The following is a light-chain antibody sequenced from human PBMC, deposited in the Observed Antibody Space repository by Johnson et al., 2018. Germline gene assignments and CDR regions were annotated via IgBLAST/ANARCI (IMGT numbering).Light chain of an antibody. V-gene: IGLV1-51*02. CDR2: ENI. Sequence: QSVLTQPPSVSAAPGQKVTISCSGSSSNIGNNYVSWYQQLPGTPPKLLIYENITRPSGIPDRFFGSKYGTSATLAITGLQTGDEADYYCGTWDSSLSAGNVFGTGTKVTVL. CDR3: GTWDSSLSAGNV. CDR1: SSNIGNNY. J-gene: IGLJ1*01.